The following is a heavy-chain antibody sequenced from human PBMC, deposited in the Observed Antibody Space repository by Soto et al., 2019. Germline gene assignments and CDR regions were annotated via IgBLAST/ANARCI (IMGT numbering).Heavy chain of an antibody. J-gene: IGHJ3*02. D-gene: IGHD6-19*01. CDR2: ISYDGDDQ. Sequence: QLVESGGGVVQPGTSLRLSCVASGFTLSSYGMHWVRQAPGKGLEWVAAISYDGDDQYYGDSVRGRFTISRDNSKSMLYLLLNSIRAEDTCVYFCAKDRGHIAVASITGVGDCHIWGQGTMVAVSS. CDR3: AKDRGHIAVASITGVGDCHI. CDR1: GFTLSSYG. V-gene: IGHV3-30*18.